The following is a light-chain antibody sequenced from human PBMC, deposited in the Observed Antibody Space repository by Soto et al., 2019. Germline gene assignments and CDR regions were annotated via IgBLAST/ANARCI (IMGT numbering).Light chain of an antibody. CDR2: GAS. CDR3: QQYNNWPPMYT. Sequence: EVVLTQSPATLSVSPGDRATLSCRASQSVSRNLAWYQQKPGQAPRLLIYGASTRATGVPARFSGSGSATEFTLSISSLQSEDVAVYYCQQYNNWPPMYTFGQGTKLEIK. J-gene: IGKJ2*01. CDR1: QSVSRN. V-gene: IGKV3-15*01.